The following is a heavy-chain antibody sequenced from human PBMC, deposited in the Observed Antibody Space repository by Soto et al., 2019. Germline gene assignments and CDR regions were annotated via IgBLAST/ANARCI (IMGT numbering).Heavy chain of an antibody. CDR1: SASISSEQR. J-gene: IGHJ4*02. Sequence: QMQLQESGPGLVKPSETLSLTCAVSSASISSEQRWSWVRQPPGKGLEWIGEIHHSGSTNKNPSLKSRVTLSVDQSKNQFSLNLNSVTAADTAVYYFARSFGWYAIDQWGQGTLVIVSS. CDR2: IHHSGST. V-gene: IGHV4-4*02. CDR3: ARSFGWYAIDQ. D-gene: IGHD6-19*01.